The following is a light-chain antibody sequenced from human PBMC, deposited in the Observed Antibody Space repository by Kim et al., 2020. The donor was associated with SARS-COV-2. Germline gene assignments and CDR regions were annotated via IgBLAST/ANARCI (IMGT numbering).Light chain of an antibody. CDR2: DVS. CDR3: SSYTTSSTYV. CDR1: SSDIGTYNY. V-gene: IGLV2-14*03. J-gene: IGLJ1*01. Sequence: GQSITISYTGTSSDIGTYNYVSWYQDHPGKAPKLITRDVSKRPSGVSDRFSGSKSGNAASLTISALQAEDEADYYCSSYTTSSTYVFGTGTKVTVL.